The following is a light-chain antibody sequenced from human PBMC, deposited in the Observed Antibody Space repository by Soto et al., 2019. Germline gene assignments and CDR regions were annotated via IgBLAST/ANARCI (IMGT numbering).Light chain of an antibody. Sequence: DVQMTQSPSSLSASVGDRVTITCRASQSISNYLNWYQQKPGKAPKLLIYAASSMQSGVPSRFSGSGSETDFPLTISSLQADDSATYYCQQSFRPLWTFGQGTKVEV. CDR2: AAS. V-gene: IGKV1-39*01. CDR3: QQSFRPLWT. CDR1: QSISNY. J-gene: IGKJ1*01.